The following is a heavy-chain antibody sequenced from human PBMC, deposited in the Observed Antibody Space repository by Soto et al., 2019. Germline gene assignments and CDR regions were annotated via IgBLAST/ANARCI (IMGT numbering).Heavy chain of an antibody. CDR1: GYTFTSYG. J-gene: IGHJ5*02. Sequence: ASVKVSCKASGYTFTSYGISWVRQAPGQGLEWMGWISAYNGNTNYAQKLQGRVTMTTDTSTSTAYMELRSLRSDDTAVYYCAIDKYSSSPGWFDPWGQGTLVTVSS. D-gene: IGHD6-13*01. V-gene: IGHV1-18*01. CDR3: AIDKYSSSPGWFDP. CDR2: ISAYNGNT.